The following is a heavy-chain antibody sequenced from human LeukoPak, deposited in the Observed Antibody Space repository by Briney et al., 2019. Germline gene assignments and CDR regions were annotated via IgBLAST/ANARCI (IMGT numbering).Heavy chain of an antibody. J-gene: IGHJ4*02. CDR3: AKGGDYYGASFDF. CDR1: GFTFSSYA. D-gene: IGHD3-10*01. V-gene: IGHV3-23*01. Sequence: GGSLRLSCAASGFTFSSYAMTWVRQAPGRRLEWVSSISGDGGGTYYADSVKGRFTISRDNSKNTVYVQMNSLRAEDTAVYFCAKGGDYYGASFDFWGQGTLVTVSS. CDR2: ISGDGGGT.